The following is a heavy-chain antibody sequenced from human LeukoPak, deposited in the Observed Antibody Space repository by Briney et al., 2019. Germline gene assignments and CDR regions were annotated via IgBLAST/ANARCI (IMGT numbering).Heavy chain of an antibody. CDR1: GGSSSGYY. D-gene: IGHD3-3*02. Sequence: SETLSLTCTVSGGSSSGYYWNWIRQPPGKGLEWIGSIYYSGSTNYNPSLESRVTFSVDTSKNQFSLQLNSVTAADTAVYYCARGISGGSHVFDIWGQGTMVTVSS. CDR3: ARGISGGSHVFDI. CDR2: IYYSGST. V-gene: IGHV4-59*08. J-gene: IGHJ3*02.